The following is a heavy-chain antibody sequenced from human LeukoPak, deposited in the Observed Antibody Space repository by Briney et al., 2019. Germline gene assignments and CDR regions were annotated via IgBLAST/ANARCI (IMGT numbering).Heavy chain of an antibody. CDR1: GFTFSSYA. CDR2: ISDSGVST. CDR3: AKELTTVTTGVTSDI. J-gene: IGHJ3*02. V-gene: IGHV3-23*01. D-gene: IGHD4-17*01. Sequence: QTGGSLRLSCAASGFTFSSYAMSWVRQAPGKGLEWVSAISDSGVSTFYADSVKGRFTISRDNFKNTLYLQMKSLRAEDTAIYYCAKELTTVTTGVTSDIWGQGTMVTVSS.